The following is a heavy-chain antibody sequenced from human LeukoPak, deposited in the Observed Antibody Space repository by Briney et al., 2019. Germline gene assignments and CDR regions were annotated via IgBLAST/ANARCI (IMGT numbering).Heavy chain of an antibody. D-gene: IGHD3-22*01. CDR1: GGSISSSSYY. Sequence: PSETLSLTCTVSGGSISSSSYYWGWIRQPPGKGLEWIGSIYYSGSSSSNPSLTSRATISVHTSKSQFSLKLSSVTAADTAVYYCARSLSDYYDSSGYYVDYWGQGTLVTVSS. CDR2: IYYSGSS. CDR3: ARSLSDYYDSSGYYVDY. V-gene: IGHV4-39*01. J-gene: IGHJ4*02.